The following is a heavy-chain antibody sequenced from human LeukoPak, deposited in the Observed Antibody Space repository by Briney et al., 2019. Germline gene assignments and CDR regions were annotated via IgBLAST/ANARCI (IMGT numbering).Heavy chain of an antibody. V-gene: IGHV1-2*02. Sequence: ASVRVSCKASGYTFTGYYIHWVRQAPGQGLEWMGWISPYSGDTNYAQKFQGRVTMTRDTSISTVYMELSGLRADDTAVFYCAKVKIGAAGRGFDVWGQGTLVTVSS. CDR2: ISPYSGDT. J-gene: IGHJ4*02. CDR3: AKVKIGAAGRGFDV. CDR1: GYTFTGYY. D-gene: IGHD6-13*01.